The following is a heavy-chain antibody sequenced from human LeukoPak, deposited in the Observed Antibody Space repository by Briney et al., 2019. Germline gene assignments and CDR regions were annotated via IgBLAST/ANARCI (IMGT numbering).Heavy chain of an antibody. D-gene: IGHD5-12*01. CDR2: INHSGST. J-gene: IGHJ4*02. V-gene: IGHV4-34*01. Sequence: SETLSLTCTVSGGSISSYYWSWIRQPPGKGLEWIGEINHSGSTNYNPSLKSRVTISVDTSKNQFSLKLSSVTAADTAVYYCARVRRGYSAVAFFDYWGQGTLVTVSS. CDR1: GGSISSYY. CDR3: ARVRRGYSAVAFFDY.